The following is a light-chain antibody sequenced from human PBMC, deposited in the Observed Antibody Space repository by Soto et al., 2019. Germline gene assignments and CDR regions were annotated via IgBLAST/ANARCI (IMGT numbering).Light chain of an antibody. CDR3: QTWDSGSVV. V-gene: IGLV4-69*01. CDR2: LNSDGSH. J-gene: IGLJ2*01. Sequence: QPVLTQSPSASASLGASVKLTCTLSSGHSSYAIAWHQQQPEKDPRYLMKLNSDGSHSKGDGIPDRFSGSSSGAERYLTISSLQSEDEADYYCQTWDSGSVVFGGGTKLTVL. CDR1: SGHSSYA.